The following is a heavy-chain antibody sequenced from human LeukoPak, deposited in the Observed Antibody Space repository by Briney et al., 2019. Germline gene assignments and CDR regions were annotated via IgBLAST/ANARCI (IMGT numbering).Heavy chain of an antibody. V-gene: IGHV3-23*01. D-gene: IGHD2-21*01. CDR2: LSGSGTAT. Sequence: PGGSLRLSCEASQFTFSRFAMSWIRQAPGTGLEWVSTLSGSGTATYYADSVKGRCTTSRDNSKDTLYLQMDNLRADDTAVYYCAKHLGSHSFLFYYMDVWGTGTSVIVSS. CDR3: AKHLGSHSFLFYYMDV. J-gene: IGHJ6*03. CDR1: QFTFSRFA.